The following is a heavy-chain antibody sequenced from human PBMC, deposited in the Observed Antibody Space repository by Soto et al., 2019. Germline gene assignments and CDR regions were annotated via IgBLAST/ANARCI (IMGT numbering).Heavy chain of an antibody. CDR3: ARDNWNDFIYDY. CDR2: ISYDGSNK. D-gene: IGHD1-20*01. Sequence: PVGSLRLCWAASEFTCSSYAIHRVSHAPGKGLEWVAVISYDGSNKYYADSVKGRFTISRDNSKDTLYLQMNSLRAEDTAVYYCARDNWNDFIYDYWGQGTLVTVSS. J-gene: IGHJ4*02. CDR1: EFTCSSYA. V-gene: IGHV3-30-3*01.